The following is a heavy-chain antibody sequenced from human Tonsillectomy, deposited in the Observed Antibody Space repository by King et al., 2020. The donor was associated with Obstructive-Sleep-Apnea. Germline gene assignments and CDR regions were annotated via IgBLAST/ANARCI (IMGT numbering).Heavy chain of an antibody. D-gene: IGHD6-13*01. Sequence: VQLVESGGGLVKPGGSLRLSCAASGFTFSSYSMNWVRQAPGKGLEWVSSISSGSGYIYYADSVKGRFTISRDNAKNSLSLQMNSLRVEDTAVYYCASTLAAAAPFDYWGQGTLVTVSS. V-gene: IGHV3-21*01. CDR3: ASTLAAAAPFDY. J-gene: IGHJ4*02. CDR1: GFTFSSYS. CDR2: ISSGSGYI.